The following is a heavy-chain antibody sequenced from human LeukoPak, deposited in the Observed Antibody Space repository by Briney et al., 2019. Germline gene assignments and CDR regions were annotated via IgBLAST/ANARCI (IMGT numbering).Heavy chain of an antibody. Sequence: GGSLRLPCAASGLRFSDQYMIWIRQTPGKGLEWISFISGSGANRFYADSMKGRFTISKDNTKNSLYLQMSSLRAEDTATYYCATLHFYAMGVWGQGTTVTVSS. CDR1: GLRFSDQY. CDR3: ATLHFYAMGV. CDR2: ISGSGANR. J-gene: IGHJ6*02. V-gene: IGHV3-11*01.